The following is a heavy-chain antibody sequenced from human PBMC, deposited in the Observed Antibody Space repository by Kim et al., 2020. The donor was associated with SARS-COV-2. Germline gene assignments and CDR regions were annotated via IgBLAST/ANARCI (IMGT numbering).Heavy chain of an antibody. CDR1: GFTFSSYW. J-gene: IGHJ3*02. D-gene: IGHD5-18*01. CDR3: ARDWVQLWSDAFDI. V-gene: IGHV3-7*01. Sequence: GGSLRLSCAASGFTFSSYWMSWVRQAPGKGLEWVANIKQDGSEKYYVDSVKGRFTISRDNAKNSLYLQMNSLRAEDTAVYYCARDWVQLWSDAFDIWGQGTMVTVSS. CDR2: IKQDGSEK.